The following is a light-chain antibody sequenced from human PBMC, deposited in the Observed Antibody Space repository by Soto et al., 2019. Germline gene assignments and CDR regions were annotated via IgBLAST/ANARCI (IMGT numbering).Light chain of an antibody. CDR2: ANN. CDR1: SSNIGAGYE. J-gene: IGLJ1*01. Sequence: QSVLTQPPSVSEAPGQRVTISCTGSSSNIGAGYEAHWYQQVPGTAPKLLIYANNNRPSGVPDRFSGSKSGTSASLAITGLQAEDEAEDYCQSYDSSLSGYVFGTGTKLTVL. CDR3: QSYDSSLSGYV. V-gene: IGLV1-40*01.